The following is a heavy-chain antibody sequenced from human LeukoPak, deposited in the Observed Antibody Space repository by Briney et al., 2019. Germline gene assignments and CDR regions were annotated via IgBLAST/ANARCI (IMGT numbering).Heavy chain of an antibody. D-gene: IGHD1-14*01. CDR3: ARQVGTFYYYYGMDV. Sequence: SETLSLTCTVSGASISSYYWSWVQQPAGEGLEWIGRIYTSGSTNYKPSLKSRVTMSVDTSKNQFSLKLTSVTAADTAVYYCARQVGTFYYYYGMDVWGQGTTVTVSS. J-gene: IGHJ6*02. CDR1: GASISSYY. V-gene: IGHV4-4*07. CDR2: IYTSGST.